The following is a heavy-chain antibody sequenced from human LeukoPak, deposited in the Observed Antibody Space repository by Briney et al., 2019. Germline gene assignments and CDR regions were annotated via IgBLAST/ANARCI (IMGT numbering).Heavy chain of an antibody. V-gene: IGHV4-39*01. CDR1: GGSISSSGYS. D-gene: IGHD3-16*01. J-gene: IGHJ4*02. CDR2: IFSSGST. Sequence: SETLSLTCTVSGGSISSSGYSWGWIRQPPGKGLEWIGSIFSSGSTYDNPSLKSRVTTSVDTSKNQFSLKLSSVTATDTAVYYCARSRGGFRHGLNFFDYWGQGTLVTVSS. CDR3: ARSRGGFRHGLNFFDY.